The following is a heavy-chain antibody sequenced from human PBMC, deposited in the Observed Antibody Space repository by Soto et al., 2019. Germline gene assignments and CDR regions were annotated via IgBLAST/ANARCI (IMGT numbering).Heavy chain of an antibody. CDR3: AKTFEPYGSGTRALGYFDY. D-gene: IGHD3-10*01. Sequence: EVQLLESGGGLVQPGGSLRLSCAASGFTFSSYAMSWVRQAPGKGLEWVSAISGSGGSTYYADSVKGRFTISRDNSKNTLYLQMNSLRAEDTAVYYCAKTFEPYGSGTRALGYFDYWGQGTLVTVSS. CDR1: GFTFSSYA. J-gene: IGHJ4*02. V-gene: IGHV3-23*01. CDR2: ISGSGGST.